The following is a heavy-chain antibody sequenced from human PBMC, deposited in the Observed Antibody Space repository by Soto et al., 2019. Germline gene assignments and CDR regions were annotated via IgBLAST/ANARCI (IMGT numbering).Heavy chain of an antibody. CDR3: AGDRGQVRAYTYGSNAYYYYGIDV. Sequence: ASETLSLTCTVSGGSVRSGGYYWSWIRQPPGKGLECIGYISDSGSTNYNASLKSRVTISVDTSKNQFSLKLTSVTAADTALYYCAGDRGQVRAYTYGSNAYYYYGIDVWGQGTTVTVSS. V-gene: IGHV4-61*08. D-gene: IGHD5-18*01. J-gene: IGHJ6*02. CDR2: ISDSGST. CDR1: GGSVRSGGYY.